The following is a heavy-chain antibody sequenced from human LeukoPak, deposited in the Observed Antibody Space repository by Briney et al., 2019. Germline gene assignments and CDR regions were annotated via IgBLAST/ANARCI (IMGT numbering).Heavy chain of an antibody. CDR1: GFTFSSCG. V-gene: IGHV3-53*01. CDR3: IVFGDSNH. D-gene: IGHD4-17*01. Sequence: PGGSLRLSCAASGFTFSSCGMHWVRQAPGKGLEWVSAIHTSGDTCYADSVKGRFTISRDTSKNTLYLQINSLRVEDTAVYYCIVFGDSNHWGQGTLVTVSS. CDR2: IHTSGDT. J-gene: IGHJ5*02.